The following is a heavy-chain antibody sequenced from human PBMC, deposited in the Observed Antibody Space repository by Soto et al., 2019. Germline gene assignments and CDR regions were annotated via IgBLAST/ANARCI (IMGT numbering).Heavy chain of an antibody. V-gene: IGHV3-30*18. CDR2: ISYDGSNK. Sequence: PGGSLRLSCAASGFTFSSYGMHWVRQAPGKGLEWVAVISYDGSNKYYADSVKGRFTISRDNSKNTLYLQMNSLRAEDTAVYYCAKDNARGNDYCVPDRIGDAFVRWGPGTMVTVS. J-gene: IGHJ3*01. D-gene: IGHD4-17*01. CDR3: AKDNARGNDYCVPDRIGDAFVR. CDR1: GFTFSSYG.